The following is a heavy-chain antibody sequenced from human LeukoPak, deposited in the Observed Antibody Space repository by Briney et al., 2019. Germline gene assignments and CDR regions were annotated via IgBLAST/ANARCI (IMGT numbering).Heavy chain of an antibody. CDR2: IYNSGST. CDR3: ARTPSCGGDCYYYFDY. CDR1: GYSISSGYY. Sequence: SETLSLTCTVSGYSISSGYYWGWIRQAPGKGLEWIGSIYNSGSTYYNPSLKSRVTISVDMSKNQFSLKMSSVTAADTAVYYCARTPSCGGDCYYYFDYWGQGTLVTVSS. V-gene: IGHV4-38-2*02. D-gene: IGHD2-21*02. J-gene: IGHJ4*02.